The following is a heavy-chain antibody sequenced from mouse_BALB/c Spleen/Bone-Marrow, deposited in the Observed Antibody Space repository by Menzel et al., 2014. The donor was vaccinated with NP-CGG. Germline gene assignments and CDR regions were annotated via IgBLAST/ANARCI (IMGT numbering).Heavy chain of an antibody. CDR3: ARHAYYDQTEVSFVY. CDR1: GFSFSNYG. V-gene: IGHV5-9-2*01. Sequence: EVMLVESGGGLVKSGGSLKLSCAASGFSFSNYGMSWVRQTPEKRLEWVATISGDGRYTFYSDSVRGRFTISKDNAKHNLYLQLSSLRSADTALYYCARHAYYDQTEVSFVYWGQGTLVTVSA. D-gene: IGHD2-4*01. J-gene: IGHJ3*01. CDR2: ISGDGRYT.